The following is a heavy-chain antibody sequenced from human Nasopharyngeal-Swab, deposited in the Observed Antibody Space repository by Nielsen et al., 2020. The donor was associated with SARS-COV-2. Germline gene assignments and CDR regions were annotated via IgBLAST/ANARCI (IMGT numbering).Heavy chain of an antibody. CDR2: ISSSSSYI. J-gene: IGHJ4*02. CDR1: GFTFSSYS. CDR3: ARHLPLRFLEWLFPDYFDY. V-gene: IGHV3-21*01. D-gene: IGHD3-3*01. Sequence: GGSLQISCAASGFTFSSYSMNWVRQAPGKGLEWVSSISSSSSYIYYADSVKGRFTISRDNAKNSLYLQMNSLRAEDTAVYYCARHLPLRFLEWLFPDYFDYWGQGTLVTVSS.